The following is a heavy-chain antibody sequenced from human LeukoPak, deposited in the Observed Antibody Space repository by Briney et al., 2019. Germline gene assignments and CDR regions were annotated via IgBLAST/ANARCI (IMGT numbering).Heavy chain of an antibody. CDR1: GGSFSGYY. CDR2: INHSGST. CDR3: ARRRGPGTTLRDWFDP. Sequence: SETLSLTCAVYGGSFSGYYWSWIRQPPGKGLDWIGEINHSGSTNYNPSLKSRVTISVDTSKNQFSLKLSSVTAADTAVYYCARRRGPGTTLRDWFDPWGQGTLVTVSS. V-gene: IGHV4-34*01. J-gene: IGHJ5*02. D-gene: IGHD1-7*01.